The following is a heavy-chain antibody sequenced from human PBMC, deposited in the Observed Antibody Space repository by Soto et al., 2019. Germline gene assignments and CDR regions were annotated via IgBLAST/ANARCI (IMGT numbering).Heavy chain of an antibody. V-gene: IGHV4-59*08. J-gene: IGHJ4*02. CDR3: ARAEWLDPYYFDY. CDR1: GGSISSYY. D-gene: IGHD6-19*01. CDR2: IYYSGST. Sequence: SETLSLTCTVSGGSISSYYWSWIRQPPGKGLEWIGYIYYSGSTNYNPSLKSRVTISVDTSKNQFSLKLSSVTAADTAVYYCARAEWLDPYYFDYWGQGTLVTVSS.